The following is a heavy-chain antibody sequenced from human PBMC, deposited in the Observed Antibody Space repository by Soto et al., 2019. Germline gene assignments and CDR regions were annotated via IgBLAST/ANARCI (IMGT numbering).Heavy chain of an antibody. CDR2: VVPVYGAV. V-gene: IGHV1-69*18. J-gene: IGHJ5*02. D-gene: IGHD2-15*01. Sequence: HAQLVQSGAELRKPGSSVKVSCKASGGIFSNFAFSWVRQAPGQGLEWVGTVVPVYGAVHYAHQFQGRVTITADESTTTTYMDMSGLRSEDTAVYYCAKDGGGYPWGQGTLVTVSS. CDR3: AKDGGGYP. CDR1: GGIFSNFA.